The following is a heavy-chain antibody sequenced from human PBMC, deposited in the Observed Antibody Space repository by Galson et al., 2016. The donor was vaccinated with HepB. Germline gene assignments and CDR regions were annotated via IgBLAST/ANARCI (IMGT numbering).Heavy chain of an antibody. CDR3: ARDPSGLGAIFGVVKPPDY. D-gene: IGHD3-3*01. J-gene: IGHJ4*02. Sequence: SLRLSCAASGFNFRSYGMHWVRQTPGKGLEWVADLWYDGSHKNYADSVKGRFTISRDDSKNTLYLQMNSLRAEDTALYYCARDPSGLGAIFGVVKPPDYWGQGSLVTVSS. CDR2: LWYDGSHK. CDR1: GFNFRSYG. V-gene: IGHV3-33*01.